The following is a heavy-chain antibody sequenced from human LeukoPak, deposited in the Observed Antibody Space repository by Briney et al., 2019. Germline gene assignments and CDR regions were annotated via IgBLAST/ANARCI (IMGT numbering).Heavy chain of an antibody. J-gene: IGHJ2*01. V-gene: IGHV1-2*02. CDR1: GGTFSSYA. D-gene: IGHD2-21*01. CDR3: ARAHDRRGPIADGPWYFDL. CDR2: INPNSGGT. Sequence: ASVKVSCKASGGTFSSYAISWVRQAPGQGLEWMGWINPNSGGTNYAQKFQGRVTMTRDTSISTAYMELSRLRSDDTAVYYCARAHDRRGPIADGPWYFDLWGRGTLVTVSS.